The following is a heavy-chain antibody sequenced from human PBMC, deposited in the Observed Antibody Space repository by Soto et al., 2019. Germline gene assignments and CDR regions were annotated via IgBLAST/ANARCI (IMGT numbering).Heavy chain of an antibody. V-gene: IGHV1-18*01. CDR3: AREGDIVVVPAALEYNWFDP. CDR2: ISAYNGNT. J-gene: IGHJ5*02. Sequence: ASVKVSCKASGYTFTSYGGSWVRQAPGQGLEWMGWISAYNGNTNYAQKLQGRVTMTTDTSTSTAYMELRSLRSDDTAVYYCAREGDIVVVPAALEYNWFDPWGQGTLLTVSS. CDR1: GYTFTSYG. D-gene: IGHD2-2*01.